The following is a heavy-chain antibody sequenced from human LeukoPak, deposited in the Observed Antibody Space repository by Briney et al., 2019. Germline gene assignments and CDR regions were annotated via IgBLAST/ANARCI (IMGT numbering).Heavy chain of an antibody. CDR1: GFTVSSNY. D-gene: IGHD1-1*01. Sequence: GGSLRLSCAASGFTVSSNYMSWVRQAPGKGLEWVSVIYSGGDTYYTDSVKGGFTISRDNSKNTVYLQMNSLKVEDTAVYYCARDRWNLRVFDYWGQGTLVTVSS. V-gene: IGHV3-66*01. CDR3: ARDRWNLRVFDY. CDR2: IYSGGDT. J-gene: IGHJ4*02.